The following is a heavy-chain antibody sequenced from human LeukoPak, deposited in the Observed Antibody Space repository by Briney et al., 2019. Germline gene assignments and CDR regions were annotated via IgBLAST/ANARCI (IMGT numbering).Heavy chain of an antibody. Sequence: GGSLRLSCAASGFTFSSYAMSWVRQAPGKGLEWVSAISGSGGSTYYADSVKGRFTISRDNSKNTLYLQMNSRRAEDTAVYYCAKDIYCSSTSCNFDYWGQGTLVTVSS. CDR1: GFTFSSYA. J-gene: IGHJ4*02. V-gene: IGHV3-23*01. D-gene: IGHD2-2*01. CDR3: AKDIYCSSTSCNFDY. CDR2: ISGSGGST.